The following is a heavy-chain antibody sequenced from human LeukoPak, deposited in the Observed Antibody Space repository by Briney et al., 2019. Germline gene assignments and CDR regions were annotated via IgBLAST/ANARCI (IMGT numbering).Heavy chain of an antibody. CDR3: AVFRYDSSAFDI. V-gene: IGHV3-43*02. Sequence: PGGSLRLSCAASGFTFDDYAMHWVRQAPGKGLEWVSLISGDGGSTYYADSVKGRFTISRGNAKNTLYLQMNSLRAEDTAVYYCAVFRYDSSAFDIWGQGTMVTVSS. D-gene: IGHD3-22*01. J-gene: IGHJ3*02. CDR2: ISGDGGST. CDR1: GFTFDDYA.